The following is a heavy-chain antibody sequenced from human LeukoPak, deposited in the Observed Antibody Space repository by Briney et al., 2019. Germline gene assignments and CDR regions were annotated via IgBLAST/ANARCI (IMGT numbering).Heavy chain of an antibody. V-gene: IGHV3-48*04. CDR2: IRSSSSTI. CDR3: AREAFLTGLPFDY. CDR1: GFTFNSYS. Sequence: TGGSLRLSCAASGFTFNSYSMNWVRQAPGKGLEWVSYIRSSSSTIYYADSVKGRFTISRDNAKNSLYLQMNSLRAEDTAVYYCAREAFLTGLPFDYWGQGTLVTVSS. D-gene: IGHD3-9*01. J-gene: IGHJ4*02.